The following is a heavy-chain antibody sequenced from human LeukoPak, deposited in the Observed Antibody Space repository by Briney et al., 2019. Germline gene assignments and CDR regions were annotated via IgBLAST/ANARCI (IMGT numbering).Heavy chain of an antibody. Sequence: GGSLRLSCAASGFIFSQYSMNWVRQAPGKGLEWVSHIRSSSETFYADSVKGRFTISRDNARNSLYLQMNNLRGEDTAIYYCAKYISRGSRQYDYWGQGTLVTVSS. J-gene: IGHJ4*02. CDR2: IRSSSET. CDR3: AKYISRGSRQYDY. D-gene: IGHD1-26*01. CDR1: GFIFSQYS. V-gene: IGHV3-48*01.